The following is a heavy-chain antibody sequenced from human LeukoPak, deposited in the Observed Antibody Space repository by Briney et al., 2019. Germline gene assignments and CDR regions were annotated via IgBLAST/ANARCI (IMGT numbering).Heavy chain of an antibody. CDR2: ISSDVGSNT. J-gene: IGHJ4*02. D-gene: IGHD1-14*01. Sequence: GGSLRLSCAASGFTFSKYLMHWVRQAQGKGLEWVAVISSDVGSNTYYADSVKGRFTISRDNSKNTLYLQLSSLRAEDTAMYYCTRDEADRPGIKVATEDYWGQGTLVTVSS. CDR1: GFTFSKYL. V-gene: IGHV3-30-3*01. CDR3: TRDEADRPGIKVATEDY.